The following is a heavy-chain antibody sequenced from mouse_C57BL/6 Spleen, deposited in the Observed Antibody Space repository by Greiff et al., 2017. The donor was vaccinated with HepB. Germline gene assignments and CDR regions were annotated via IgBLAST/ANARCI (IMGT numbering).Heavy chain of an antibody. CDR2: ISTYYGDA. D-gene: IGHD1-1*01. CDR1: GYTFTDYA. CDR3: ARGDSITTVVATDWYFDV. Sequence: QVQLQQSGPELVRPGVSVKISCKGSGYTFTDYAMHWVKQSHAKSLEWIGVISTYYGDASYNQKFKDKATMTVDKSSSTAYMELARLTSEDSAVYYCARGDSITTVVATDWYFDVWGTGTTVTVSS. V-gene: IGHV1-67*01. J-gene: IGHJ1*03.